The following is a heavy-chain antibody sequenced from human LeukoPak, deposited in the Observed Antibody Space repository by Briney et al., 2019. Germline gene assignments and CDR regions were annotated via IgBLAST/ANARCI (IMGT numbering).Heavy chain of an antibody. CDR2: IIPIFGTA. CDR3: ARDGRTYSRFWFDP. CDR1: GGTFSSYA. V-gene: IGHV1-69*13. Sequence: ASVKVSCKASGGTFSSYAISWVRQAPGQGLEWMGGIIPIFGTANYAQKSQGRVTITADESTSTAYMELSSLRSEDTAVYYCARDGRTYSRFWFDPWGQGTLVTVSS. D-gene: IGHD6-13*01. J-gene: IGHJ5*02.